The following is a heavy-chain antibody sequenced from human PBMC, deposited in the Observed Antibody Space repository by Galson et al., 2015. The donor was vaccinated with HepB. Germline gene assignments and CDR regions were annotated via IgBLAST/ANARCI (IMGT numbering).Heavy chain of an antibody. D-gene: IGHD1-26*01. CDR2: VDPEDGET. Sequence: VKVSCKVSGYTFTDYYMHWVQQAPGKGLEWMGLVDPEDGETIYAEKFQGRVTITADTSTDTAYMELSSLRSEDTAVYYCATVESEVGATVEGAFDIWGQGTMVTVSS. CDR1: GYTFTDYY. V-gene: IGHV1-69-2*01. J-gene: IGHJ3*02. CDR3: ATVESEVGATVEGAFDI.